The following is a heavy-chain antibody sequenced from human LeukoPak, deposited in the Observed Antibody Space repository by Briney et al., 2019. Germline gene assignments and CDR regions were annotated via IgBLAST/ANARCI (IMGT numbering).Heavy chain of an antibody. CDR3: AREMGYCSSTSCPTDY. J-gene: IGHJ4*02. V-gene: IGHV3-64*01. D-gene: IGHD2-2*01. CDR1: GFTFSSYA. Sequence: GGSLRLSCAASGFTFSSYAMHWVRQAPGKGLEYVSAISSNGGSTYYANSVKGRLTISRDNSKNTLYLQMGSLRAEDMAVYYCAREMGYCSSTSCPTDYWGQGTLVTVSS. CDR2: ISSNGGST.